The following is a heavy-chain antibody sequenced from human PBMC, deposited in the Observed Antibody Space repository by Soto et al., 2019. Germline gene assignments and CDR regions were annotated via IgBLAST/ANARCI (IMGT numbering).Heavy chain of an antibody. CDR2: IIPIFGTA. Sequence: QGQLVQSGAEVKKPGSSVKVSCKTSGGTFSSYAISWVRQDPGQGLEWMGGIIPIFGTANYAQKFQGRVTITADEATSTAYMETSSMSSDDTAVYYCARGSGYDYPPRIDYWGQRALVTVSS. CDR1: GGTFSSYA. J-gene: IGHJ4*02. CDR3: ARGSGYDYPPRIDY. V-gene: IGHV1-69*01. D-gene: IGHD5-12*01.